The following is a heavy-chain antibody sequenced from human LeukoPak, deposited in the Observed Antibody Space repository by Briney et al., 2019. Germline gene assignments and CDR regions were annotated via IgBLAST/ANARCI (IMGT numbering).Heavy chain of an antibody. CDR3: AKGHYYGSGSLDY. CDR1: GFTFSSYG. Sequence: GGSLRLSCAASGFTFSSYGMSWVRQAPGKGLEWVSAIGGRDGSTYYADSVKGRFTISRDNSKNTLYVQMNSLRAKDTAVYYCAKGHYYGSGSLDYWGQGTLVTVSS. CDR2: IGGRDGST. J-gene: IGHJ4*02. V-gene: IGHV3-23*01. D-gene: IGHD3-10*01.